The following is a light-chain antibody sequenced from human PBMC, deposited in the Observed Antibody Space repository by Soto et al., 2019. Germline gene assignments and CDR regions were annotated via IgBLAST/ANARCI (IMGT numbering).Light chain of an antibody. CDR1: QSVSSN. CDR2: GAS. J-gene: IGKJ3*01. V-gene: IGKV3-15*01. CDR3: QQYNKWPLFT. Sequence: EIVMTQSPVTLSVSPGERATVSCRASQSVSSNLAWYQQRPGQAPRLLMYGASTRATGIPARFSGRGSGTEFTLTISSLQSEDFAVYYCQQYNKWPLFTFGPGTSVDMK.